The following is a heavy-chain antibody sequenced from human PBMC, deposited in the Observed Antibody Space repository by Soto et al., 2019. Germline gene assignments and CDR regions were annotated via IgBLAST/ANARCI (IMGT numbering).Heavy chain of an antibody. Sequence: GGSLRLSCSASGFTFSSYAMHWARQAPGKGLEYVSAISSNGGSTYYADSVKGRFTISRDNSKNTLYLQMSSLRAEDTAVYYCVKGDTAMATAGYYYYGMDVWGQGTTVTVSS. V-gene: IGHV3-64D*06. CDR1: GFTFSSYA. J-gene: IGHJ6*02. D-gene: IGHD5-18*01. CDR3: VKGDTAMATAGYYYYGMDV. CDR2: ISSNGGST.